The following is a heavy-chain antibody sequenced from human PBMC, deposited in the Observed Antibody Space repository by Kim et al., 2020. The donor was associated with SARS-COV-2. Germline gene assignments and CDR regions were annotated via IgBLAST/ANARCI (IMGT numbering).Heavy chain of an antibody. Sequence: GGSLRLSCAASGFSFSNYAMTWVRQAPGKGLQWVSGIGATGDTTDYAESVKGRFTISRDSSKNTLYLQMNSLTDDDTAVYYCARLPRGYSHGASYSLDVWGQGTTGTVSS. CDR1: GFSFSNYA. CDR3: ARLPRGYSHGASYSLDV. V-gene: IGHV3-23*01. J-gene: IGHJ6*02. D-gene: IGHD5-18*01. CDR2: IGATGDTT.